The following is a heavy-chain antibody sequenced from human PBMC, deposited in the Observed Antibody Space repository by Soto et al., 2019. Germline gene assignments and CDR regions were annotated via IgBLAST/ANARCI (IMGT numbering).Heavy chain of an antibody. CDR3: ARVVLN. D-gene: IGHD2-15*01. V-gene: IGHV4-31*03. Sequence: SESLSLTSTVSAGSTSSGGYYRSWIRQHPETGLEWIGHISYSGSTYYHTSLKSRVTISVDTSRNQFSLLVNSVTAADTAVYYCARVVLNWGQGTLVT. J-gene: IGHJ4*01. CDR1: AGSTSSGGYY. CDR2: ISYSGST.